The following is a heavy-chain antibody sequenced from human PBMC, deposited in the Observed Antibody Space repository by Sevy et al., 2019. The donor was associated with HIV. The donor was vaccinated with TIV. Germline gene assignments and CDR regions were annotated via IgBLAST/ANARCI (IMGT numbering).Heavy chain of an antibody. CDR1: GGSIGSSSYY. CDR3: VRRLPHSLGWSSDY. D-gene: IGHD6-19*01. J-gene: IGHJ4*02. CDR2: LYYGRST. V-gene: IGHV4-39*01. Sequence: SETLSLTCSVSGGSIGSSSYYWGWIRQPPGKGLEWIGCLYYGRSTYSNPSLKSRVTMSVDTSRNQFSLTLSSVTAADTAVYYCVRRLPHSLGWSSDYWGQGTLVTVSS.